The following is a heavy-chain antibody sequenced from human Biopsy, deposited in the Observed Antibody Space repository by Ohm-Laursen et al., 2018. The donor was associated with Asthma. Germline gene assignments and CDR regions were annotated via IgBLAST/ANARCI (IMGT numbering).Heavy chain of an antibody. CDR2: VNTGNGDT. CDR1: GYSFATNA. V-gene: IGHV1-3*04. D-gene: IGHD3-9*01. Sequence: ASVKVSCNASGYSFATNAIHWARQAPGQRLEWMGWVNTGNGDTKYSQKFQGRVTITRDTSASTAYMELRSLRSEDTATYYCARTYYDFLTGQVKDVFGVWGQGTMVTVSS. J-gene: IGHJ3*01. CDR3: ARTYYDFLTGQVKDVFGV.